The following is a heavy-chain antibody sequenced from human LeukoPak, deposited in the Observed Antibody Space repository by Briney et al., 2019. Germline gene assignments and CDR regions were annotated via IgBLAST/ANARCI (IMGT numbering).Heavy chain of an antibody. CDR2: IYCSGST. J-gene: IGHJ3*02. CDR1: GGSISSYY. V-gene: IGHV4-59*01. CDR3: ASSRNDILTGYNPYAFDI. D-gene: IGHD3-9*01. Sequence: KSSETLSLTCTVSGGSISSYYWSWIRQPPGKGLEWIGYIYCSGSTNYNPSLKSRVTISVDTSKNQFSLKLSSVTAADTAVYYCASSRNDILTGYNPYAFDIWGQGTMVTVSS.